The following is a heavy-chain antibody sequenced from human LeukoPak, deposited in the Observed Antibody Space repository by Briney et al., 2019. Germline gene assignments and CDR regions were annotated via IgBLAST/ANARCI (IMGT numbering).Heavy chain of an antibody. CDR1: GGTFISYA. Sequence: SXXVSCKASGGTFISYAISWVRQAPGQGLEWMGRIIPIFGTANYAQKFQGRVTITTDESTSTAYMELSSLRSEDTAVYYCALTVSSSWYGYFQHWGQGTLVTVSS. V-gene: IGHV1-69*05. CDR2: IIPIFGTA. J-gene: IGHJ1*01. CDR3: ALTVSSSWYGYFQH. D-gene: IGHD6-13*01.